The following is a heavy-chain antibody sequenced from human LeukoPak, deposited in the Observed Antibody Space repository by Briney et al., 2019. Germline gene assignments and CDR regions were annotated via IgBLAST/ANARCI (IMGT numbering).Heavy chain of an antibody. J-gene: IGHJ4*02. CDR1: GFTFSSYA. CDR2: MSGGGDDT. D-gene: IGHD6-6*01. V-gene: IGHV3-23*01. Sequence: PGGSLRLSCAASGFTFSSYAMNWVRQAPGKGLEWVSAMSGGGDDTYYADSVKGRFTISRDNSENTLYLQMNRLRAEETAVYYCAKYGRSSWALAYWGQGPLVPVSS. CDR3: AKYGRSSWALAY.